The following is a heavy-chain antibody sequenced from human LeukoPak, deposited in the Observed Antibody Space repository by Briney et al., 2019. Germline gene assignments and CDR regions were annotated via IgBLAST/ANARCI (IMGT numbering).Heavy chain of an antibody. CDR1: GGSISSGGSY. J-gene: IGHJ4*02. CDR2: IYYSGST. Sequence: PSETLSLTCTVSGGSISSGGSYWSWIRQHPGKGLEWIGYIYYSGSTYYNPSLKSRVTISVDTSKNQFSLKLSSVTAADTAVYYGASGYCSSTSCYLTRWFDYWGQGTLVTVSS. D-gene: IGHD2-2*01. V-gene: IGHV4-31*03. CDR3: ASGYCSSTSCYLTRWFDY.